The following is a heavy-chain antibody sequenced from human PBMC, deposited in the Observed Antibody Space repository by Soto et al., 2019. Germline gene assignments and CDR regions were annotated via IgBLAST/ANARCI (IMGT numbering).Heavy chain of an antibody. V-gene: IGHV3-74*01. CDR2: VDSDGSGT. J-gene: IGHJ4*02. CDR1: GIPFSGYW. CDR3: ATVFDH. Sequence: EVQLVESGGVSVQPGGSLRLSCVASGIPFSGYWMHWVRQVPGKGLVWVARVDSDGSGTSYADSVKGRFTISRDNAKNTLYLQMNSLRVEDPAVYYCATVFDHWGQGIPVTVSS.